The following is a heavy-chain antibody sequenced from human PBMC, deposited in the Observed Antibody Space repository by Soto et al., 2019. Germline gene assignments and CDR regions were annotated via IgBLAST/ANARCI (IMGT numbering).Heavy chain of an antibody. CDR2: ISWNSGSI. CDR3: AKDLGYCSSTSCPGAFDI. Sequence: GGSLRLSCAASGFTFDDYAMHWVRQAPGKGLEWVSGISWNSGSIGYADSVKGRFTISRDNAKNSLYLQMNSLRAEDTALYYCAKDLGYCSSTSCPGAFDIWGQGTMVTVSS. J-gene: IGHJ3*02. CDR1: GFTFDDYA. V-gene: IGHV3-9*01. D-gene: IGHD2-2*01.